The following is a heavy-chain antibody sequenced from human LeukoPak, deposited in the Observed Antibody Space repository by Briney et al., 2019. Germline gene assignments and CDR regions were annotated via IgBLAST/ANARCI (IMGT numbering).Heavy chain of an antibody. J-gene: IGHJ4*02. D-gene: IGHD6-13*01. CDR1: GFTFSNYA. Sequence: GGSLRLSCAVSGFTFSNYAMSWVRQAPGKGLEWVAVICGSGGSTYYADSVKGRFTVSRDNSENTLYLQMNSLRAEDTAVYYCAIAKTRLYSSSWYFDYWGQGTLVTVSS. CDR2: ICGSGGST. V-gene: IGHV3-23*01. CDR3: AIAKTRLYSSSWYFDY.